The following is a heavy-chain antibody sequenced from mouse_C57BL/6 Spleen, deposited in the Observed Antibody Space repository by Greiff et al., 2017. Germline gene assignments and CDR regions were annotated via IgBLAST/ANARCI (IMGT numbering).Heavy chain of an antibody. Sequence: EVQLVESGGGLVKPGGSLKLSCAASGFTFSDYGMHWVRQAPEKGLEWVAYISSGSSTIYYADTVKGRFTISRDNAKNTLFLQMTSLRSEDPAMYYCARHPCGSSNYYAMDYWGQGTSVTVSS. V-gene: IGHV5-17*01. CDR3: ARHPCGSSNYYAMDY. CDR1: GFTFSDYG. J-gene: IGHJ4*01. CDR2: ISSGSSTI. D-gene: IGHD1-1*01.